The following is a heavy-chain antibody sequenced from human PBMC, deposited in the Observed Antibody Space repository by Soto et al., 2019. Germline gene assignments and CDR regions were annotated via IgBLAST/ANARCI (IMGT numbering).Heavy chain of an antibody. J-gene: IGHJ6*02. CDR3: AKDDLVGATNGRYYYGMDI. CDR2: ISYDGSNK. V-gene: IGHV3-30*18. Sequence: GGSLRLSCAASGITFSSYGMHWVRQAPGKGLEWVAVISYDGSNKYYADSVKGRFTISRDNSKNTLYLQMNSLRAEDTAVYYCAKDDLVGATNGRYYYGMDIWGQGTTVIVSS. D-gene: IGHD1-26*01. CDR1: GITFSSYG.